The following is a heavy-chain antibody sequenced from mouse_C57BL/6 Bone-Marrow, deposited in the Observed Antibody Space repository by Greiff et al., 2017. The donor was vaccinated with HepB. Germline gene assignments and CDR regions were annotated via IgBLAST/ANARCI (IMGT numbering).Heavy chain of an antibody. CDR1: GFTFSSYT. V-gene: IGHV5-9*01. J-gene: IGHJ4*01. D-gene: IGHD2-4*01. Sequence: EVKLQESGGGLVKPGGSLKLSCAASGFTFSSYTMSWVRQTPEKRLEWVATISGGGGNTYYPDSVKGRFTISRDNAKNTLYLQMSSLRSEDTALYYCARGRITLNYYAMDYWGQGTSVTVSS. CDR3: ARGRITLNYYAMDY. CDR2: ISGGGGNT.